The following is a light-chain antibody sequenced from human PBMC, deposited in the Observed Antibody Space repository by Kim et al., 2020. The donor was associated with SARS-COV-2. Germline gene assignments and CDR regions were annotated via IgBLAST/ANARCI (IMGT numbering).Light chain of an antibody. CDR3: SSYAGSNNYV. V-gene: IGLV2-8*01. CDR1: SSDVGCYNY. J-gene: IGLJ1*01. Sequence: GQSVTISCTGTSSDVGCYNYVSWYQQHPGKAPKLIIYEVSKRPSGVPDRFSGSKSGNTASLTVSGLQAEDEADYYCSSYAGSNNYVFGTGTKVTVL. CDR2: EVS.